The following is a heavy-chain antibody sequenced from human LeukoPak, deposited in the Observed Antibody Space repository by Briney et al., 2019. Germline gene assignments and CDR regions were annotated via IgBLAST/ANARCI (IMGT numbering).Heavy chain of an antibody. CDR3: ARGVPYDILTGYYECWFDP. J-gene: IGHJ5*02. V-gene: IGHV4-31*03. D-gene: IGHD3-9*01. CDR1: GGSISSGGYY. CDR2: IYYSGST. Sequence: PSETLSLTCIVSGGSISSGGYYWSWIRQHPGKGLEWIGYIYYSGSTYYNPSLKSRVTISVDTSKNQFSLKLSSVTAADTAVYYCARGVPYDILTGYYECWFDPWGQGTLVTVSS.